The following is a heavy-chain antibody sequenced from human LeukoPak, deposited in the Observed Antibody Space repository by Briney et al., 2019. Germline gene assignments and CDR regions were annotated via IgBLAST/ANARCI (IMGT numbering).Heavy chain of an antibody. V-gene: IGHV4-30-4*01. D-gene: IGHD4-17*01. CDR3: AVERGDGDEVWFDP. CDR2: IYYSGST. Sequence: SETLSLTCTVSGGSISSGDYYWSWIRQPPGKGLEWIGYIYYSGSTYYNPSLKSRVTISVDTSKNQFSLKLSSVTAADTAVYYCAVERGDGDEVWFDPWGQGTLVTVSS. CDR1: GGSISSGDYY. J-gene: IGHJ5*02.